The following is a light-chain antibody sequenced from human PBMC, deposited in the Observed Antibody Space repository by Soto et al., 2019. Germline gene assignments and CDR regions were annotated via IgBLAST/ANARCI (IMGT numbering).Light chain of an antibody. CDR3: QQYVISVT. Sequence: EIVLTQSPGTLSLSPGERATLSCRASQSVRNNYLAWYQQKPGQAPRLLIYGASNRATGIPDRFSDSGSGTDFTLTIGRLEPQDSAMYYCQQYVISVTFGQGTRLEIK. CDR2: GAS. V-gene: IGKV3-20*01. CDR1: QSVRNNY. J-gene: IGKJ5*01.